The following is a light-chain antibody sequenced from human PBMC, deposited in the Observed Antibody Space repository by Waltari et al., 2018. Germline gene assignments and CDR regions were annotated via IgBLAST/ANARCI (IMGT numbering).Light chain of an antibody. J-gene: IGLJ3*02. Sequence: QSVLTQPPSASGTPGQRITTSCSGSDSNIGSNTVNWYQHLPGTAPKLFIFGNGQRPSGVPGRFSGSKSGTSASLAISGLQSEDEADYYCAVWDDSLSGWVFGGGTKVTV. V-gene: IGLV1-44*01. CDR1: DSNIGSNT. CDR2: GNG. CDR3: AVWDDSLSGWV.